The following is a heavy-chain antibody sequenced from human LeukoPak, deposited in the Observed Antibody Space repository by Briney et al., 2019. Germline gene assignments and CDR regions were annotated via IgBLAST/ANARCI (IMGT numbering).Heavy chain of an antibody. CDR1: GYTFTGYY. CDR2: INPNSGGT. Sequence: ASVKVSCKASGYTFTGYYMHWVRQAPGQGLEWMGWINPNSGGTNFAQTFQGWVTMTRDTSICTAYMELSRLRSDDTAVYYCARDGRAYYDIVTGYYHFAFWGQGTLVTVSS. CDR3: ARDGRAYYDIVTGYYHFAF. J-gene: IGHJ4*02. D-gene: IGHD3-9*01. V-gene: IGHV1-2*04.